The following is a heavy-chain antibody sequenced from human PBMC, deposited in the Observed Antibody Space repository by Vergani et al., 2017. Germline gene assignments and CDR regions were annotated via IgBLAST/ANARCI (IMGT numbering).Heavy chain of an antibody. CDR2: INAGNGNT. CDR3: ARGGHEGYYYCMDV. V-gene: IGHV1-3*01. Sequence: QVQRVQSGAEVKKPGASVKVSCKASGYTFTSYAMHWVRQAPGQRLEWMGWINAGNGNTKYSQKFQGRVTITRDTTASTAYTALSSLRSEDTAVYYCARGGHEGYYYCMDVWGKGTTVTVSS. CDR1: GYTFTSYA. J-gene: IGHJ6*03. D-gene: IGHD5-12*01.